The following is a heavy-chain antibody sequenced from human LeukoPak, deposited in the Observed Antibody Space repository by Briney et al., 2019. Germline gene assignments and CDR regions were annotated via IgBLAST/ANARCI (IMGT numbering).Heavy chain of an antibody. CDR1: GFTFSSYW. D-gene: IGHD3-16*01. CDR2: IYAGGTT. CDR3: AREVRGDYFDF. V-gene: IGHV3-53*01. J-gene: IGHJ4*02. Sequence: PGGSLRLSCVDSGFTFSSYWMSWVRQAPGKGLEWVSVIYAGGTTFYADSVKGRFTISRDNSKNTLYLQMNSLRADDTAVYYCAREVRGDYFDFWGQGTLVTVSS.